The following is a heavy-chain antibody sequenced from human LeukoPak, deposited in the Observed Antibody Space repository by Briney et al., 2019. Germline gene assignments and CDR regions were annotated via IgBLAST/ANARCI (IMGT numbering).Heavy chain of an antibody. D-gene: IGHD1-26*01. CDR2: IKQDGSEK. V-gene: IGHV3-7*01. CDR3: ASDLKSGSYSRYYYMDV. CDR1: GFTFSSYW. Sequence: PGGSLRLSCAASGFTFSSYWMSWVRQAPGKGLEWVANIKQDGSEKYYVDSVKGRFTISRDNAKNSLYLQMNSLRAEDTAVYYCASDLKSGSYSRYYYMDVWGKGTTVTVSS. J-gene: IGHJ6*03.